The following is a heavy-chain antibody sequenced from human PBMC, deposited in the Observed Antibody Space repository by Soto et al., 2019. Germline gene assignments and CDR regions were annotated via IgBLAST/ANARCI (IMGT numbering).Heavy chain of an antibody. V-gene: IGHV3-30*18. CDR3: AKDRTDYDYVWGSYRSLDY. CDR1: GFTFRNYW. J-gene: IGHJ4*02. D-gene: IGHD3-16*02. CDR2: ISYDGSNK. Sequence: GGSLRLSCAASGFTFRNYWMHWVRQAPGKGLEWVAVISYDGSNKYYADSVKGRFTISRDNSKNTLYLQMNSLRAEDTAVYYCAKDRTDYDYVWGSYRSLDYWGQGT.